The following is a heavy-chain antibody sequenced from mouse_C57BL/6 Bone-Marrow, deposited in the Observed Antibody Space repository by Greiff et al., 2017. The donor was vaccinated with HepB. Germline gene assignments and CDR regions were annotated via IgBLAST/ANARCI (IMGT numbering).Heavy chain of an antibody. Sequence: EVKVEESGGGLVQPGGSMKLSCVASGFTFSNYWMNWVRQSPEKGLEWVAQIRLKSDNYATHYAESVKGRFNISRDDSKSSVYLQMNNLRAEDTGIYYCTKDYYGSSYVGYYFDYWGQGTTLTVSS. CDR1: GFTFSNYW. V-gene: IGHV6-3*01. CDR2: IRLKSDNYAT. CDR3: TKDYYGSSYVGYYFDY. D-gene: IGHD1-1*01. J-gene: IGHJ2*01.